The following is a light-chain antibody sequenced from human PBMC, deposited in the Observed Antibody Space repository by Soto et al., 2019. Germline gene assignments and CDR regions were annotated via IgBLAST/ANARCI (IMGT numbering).Light chain of an antibody. CDR1: LTVTNNY. Sequence: EIVLTHSQDTLPSSAGERATLSCRSSLTVTNNYVAWYQQKDGQAPRLVIYDAFTSATGIPDRFSASGSGTDFTHTFGRLEPENFAVYFCQQYAYAPLTFGQGTKVDIK. J-gene: IGKJ1*01. CDR2: DAF. CDR3: QQYAYAPLT. V-gene: IGKV3-20*01.